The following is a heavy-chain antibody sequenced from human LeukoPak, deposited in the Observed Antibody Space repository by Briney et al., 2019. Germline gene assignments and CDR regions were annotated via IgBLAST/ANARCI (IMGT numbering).Heavy chain of an antibody. CDR1: GGSFSGYY. V-gene: IGHV4-34*01. CDR3: ARSRLDRGYSYGYGPILDY. CDR2: INHSGST. D-gene: IGHD5-18*01. Sequence: PSETLSLTCAVYGGSFSGYYWSWIRQPPGKGLEWIGEINHSGSTDYNPSLKSRVTISVDTSKNQFSLKLSSVTAADTAVYYCARSRLDRGYSYGYGPILDYWGQGTLVTVSS. J-gene: IGHJ4*02.